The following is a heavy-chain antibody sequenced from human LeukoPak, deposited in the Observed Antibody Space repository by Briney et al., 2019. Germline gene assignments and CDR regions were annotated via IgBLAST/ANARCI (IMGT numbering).Heavy chain of an antibody. V-gene: IGHV1-2*02. D-gene: IGHD5-24*01. CDR1: GYTSTDYY. Sequence: GASVKVSCKASGYTSTDYYMHWLRQAPGQGLEWMGWINPNSGGTNYAQKFQGRVTMTRDTSISTAYMELSRLRSDDTAVYYCARDPRDWHNLWGQGTLVTVSS. J-gene: IGHJ4*02. CDR2: INPNSGGT. CDR3: ARDPRDWHNL.